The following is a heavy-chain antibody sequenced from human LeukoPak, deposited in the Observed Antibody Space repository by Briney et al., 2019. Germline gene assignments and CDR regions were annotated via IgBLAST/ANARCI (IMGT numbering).Heavy chain of an antibody. V-gene: IGHV3-7*01. CDR3: ARMYCSSTSCYTDAFDI. CDR2: IKKEDGSEK. J-gene: IGHJ3*02. CDR1: RFPFSNYW. Sequence: GGSLRLSCAASRFPFSNYWMNWVRQSPGKGLEWVANIKKEDGSEKNYVDSVKGRFTISRDNAKNSLYLQMNSLRAEDTAVYYCARMYCSSTSCYTDAFDIWGQGTMVTVSS. D-gene: IGHD2-2*02.